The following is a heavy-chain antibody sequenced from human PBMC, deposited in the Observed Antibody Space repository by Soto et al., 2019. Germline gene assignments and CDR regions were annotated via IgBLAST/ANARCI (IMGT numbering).Heavy chain of an antibody. D-gene: IGHD3-10*01. CDR2: IVVGSGNT. Sequence: SVKVSCKASGFTFTSSAVQWVRQARGQRLEWIGWIVVGSGNTNYAQKFQERVTITRDMSTSTAYMELSSLRSEDTAVYYCAATIETYYYYYGMDVWGQGTTVTASS. CDR1: GFTFTSSA. CDR3: AATIETYYYYYGMDV. V-gene: IGHV1-58*01. J-gene: IGHJ6*02.